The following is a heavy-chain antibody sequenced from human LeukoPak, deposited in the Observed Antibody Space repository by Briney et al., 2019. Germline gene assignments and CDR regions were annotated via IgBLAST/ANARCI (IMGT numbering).Heavy chain of an antibody. CDR2: INWNGGST. Sequence: GGSLRLSCAASGFTFDDYGMSWVRQAPGKGLEWVSGINWNGGSTGYADSVKGRFTISRDNSKNTLYLQMNSLRAEDTAVYYCARDGYSGNDGLWGQGTLVTVSS. J-gene: IGHJ4*02. CDR1: GFTFDDYG. D-gene: IGHD5-12*01. V-gene: IGHV3-20*04. CDR3: ARDGYSGNDGL.